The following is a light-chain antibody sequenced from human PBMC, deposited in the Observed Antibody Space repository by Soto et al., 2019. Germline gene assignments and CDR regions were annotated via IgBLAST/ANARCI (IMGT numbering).Light chain of an antibody. CDR3: QQYHNYMLT. Sequence: DVQMTQSPSTLSASVGGRVTITCRTSQSISTWLAWYQQKRGKVPKLLIYDASTLESGVPSRFSASGSGTEFTLTISSLQPDDFATYYCQQYHNYMLTFGGGTEVVIK. CDR1: QSISTW. CDR2: DAS. J-gene: IGKJ4*01. V-gene: IGKV1-5*01.